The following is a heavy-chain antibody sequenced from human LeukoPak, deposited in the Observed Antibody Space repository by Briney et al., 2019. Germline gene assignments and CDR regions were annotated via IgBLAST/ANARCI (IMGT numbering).Heavy chain of an antibody. CDR2: IHYSGST. D-gene: IGHD2-2*01. CDR3: ARDRSFRWGLVVPAAMYFDY. CDR1: GGSSSSYY. V-gene: IGHV4-59*12. Sequence: SETLSLTCTISGGSSSSYYWSWIRQPPGKGLEWIGYIHYSGSTNYNPSLKSRVTISVDTSKNQFSLKLSSVTAADTAVYYCARDRSFRWGLVVPAAMYFDYWGQGTLVTVSS. J-gene: IGHJ4*02.